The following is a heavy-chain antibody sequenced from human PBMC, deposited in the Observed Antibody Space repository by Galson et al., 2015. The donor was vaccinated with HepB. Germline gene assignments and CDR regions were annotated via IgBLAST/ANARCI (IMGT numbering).Heavy chain of an antibody. CDR1: GFTFSSYA. D-gene: IGHD4-17*01. CDR3: TTDPATVSNWGFGY. Sequence: SLRLSCAASGFTFSSYAMHWVRQAPGKGLEWVAVISYDGSNKYYADSVKGRFTISRDNSKNTLYLQMNSLKTEDTAVYYCTTDPATVSNWGFGYWGQGTLVTVSS. V-gene: IGHV3-30-3*01. J-gene: IGHJ4*02. CDR2: ISYDGSNK.